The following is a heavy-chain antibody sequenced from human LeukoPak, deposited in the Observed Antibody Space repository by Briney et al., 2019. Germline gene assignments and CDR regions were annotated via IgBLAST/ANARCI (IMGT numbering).Heavy chain of an antibody. CDR3: AREGQWLASY. D-gene: IGHD6-19*01. CDR1: GFTFSSYG. J-gene: IGHJ4*02. Sequence: PGGSLRLSCAASGFTFSSYGMHWVRQAPGKGPEWVAFIRYDGSNKYYADSVKGRFTISRDNSKNTLYLQMNSLRAEDTAVYYCAREGQWLASYWGQGTLVTVSS. CDR2: IRYDGSNK. V-gene: IGHV3-30*02.